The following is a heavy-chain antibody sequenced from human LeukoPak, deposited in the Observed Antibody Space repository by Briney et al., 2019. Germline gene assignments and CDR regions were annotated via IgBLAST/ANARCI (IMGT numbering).Heavy chain of an antibody. D-gene: IGHD6-19*01. J-gene: IGHJ4*02. Sequence: PGGSLRLSCAASAFNFSDYWMTWVRQAPGKGLERVANINKDGSENYYLDSVKGRFTISRDNAKNSLYLQMSSLRDDDTAVYYCTRGVRIAVAGNIDYWGQGTLVTVSS. CDR2: INKDGSEN. CDR1: AFNFSDYW. CDR3: TRGVRIAVAGNIDY. V-gene: IGHV3-7*04.